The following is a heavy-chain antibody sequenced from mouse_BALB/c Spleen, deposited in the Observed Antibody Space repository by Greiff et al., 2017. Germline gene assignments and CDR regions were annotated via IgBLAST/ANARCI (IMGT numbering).Heavy chain of an antibody. CDR3: TRRYGSSFDY. J-gene: IGHJ2*01. CDR1: GFTFSNYW. Sequence: EVKLEESGGGLVQPGGSMKLSCVASGFTFSNYWMNWVRQSPEKGLEWVAEIRLKSNNYATHYAESVKGRFTISRDDSKSSVYLQMNNLRAEDTGIYYCTRRYGSSFDYWGQGTTLTVSS. V-gene: IGHV6-6*02. CDR2: IRLKSNNYAT. D-gene: IGHD1-1*01.